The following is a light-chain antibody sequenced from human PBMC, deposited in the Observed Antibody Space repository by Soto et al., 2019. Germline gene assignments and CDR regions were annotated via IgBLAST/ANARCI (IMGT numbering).Light chain of an antibody. J-gene: IGKJ4*01. CDR3: QQYVTSPLT. CDR1: QSVSSY. V-gene: IGKV3-20*01. Sequence: EIVLTQSPGTLSLSTGERATLSCRASQSVSSYLAWYQQKPGQAPRLLIYGVSSRATGIPDRFSGSGSGTDFTLTISRLEPEDFAVYYCQQYVTSPLTFGGGTKVDIK. CDR2: GVS.